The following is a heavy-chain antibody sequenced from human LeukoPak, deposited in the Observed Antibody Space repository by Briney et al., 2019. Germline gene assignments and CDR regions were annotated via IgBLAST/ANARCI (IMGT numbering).Heavy chain of an antibody. D-gene: IGHD2-21*01. CDR3: ARSSSVTIPGYYFDY. CDR2: ISAYNGNT. V-gene: IGHV1-18*01. J-gene: IGHJ4*02. Sequence: ASVKVSCKASGYTFISYSMNWVRQAPGQGLEWMGWISAYNGNTNYAQKLQGRVTMTTDTSTSTAYMELRSLRSDDTAVYYCARSSSVTIPGYYFDYWGQGTLVTVSS. CDR1: GYTFISYS.